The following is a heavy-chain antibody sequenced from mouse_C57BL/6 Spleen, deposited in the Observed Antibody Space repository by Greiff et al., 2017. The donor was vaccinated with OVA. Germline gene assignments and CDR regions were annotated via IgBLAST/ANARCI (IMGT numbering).Heavy chain of an antibody. CDR2: IYPGSGNT. J-gene: IGHJ1*03. Sequence: VQLQQSGPELVKPGASVKISCKASGYSFTSYYIHWVKQRPGQGLEWIGWIYPGSGNTKYNEKFKGKATLTADTSSSTAYMQLSSLTSEDSAVYYCARNDGHWYFDVWGTGTTVTVSS. V-gene: IGHV1-66*01. D-gene: IGHD2-3*01. CDR1: GYSFTSYY. CDR3: ARNDGHWYFDV.